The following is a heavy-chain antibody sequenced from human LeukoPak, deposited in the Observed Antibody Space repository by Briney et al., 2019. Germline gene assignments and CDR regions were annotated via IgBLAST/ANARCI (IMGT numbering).Heavy chain of an antibody. CDR2: ISSSGSTI. J-gene: IGHJ6*03. CDR1: GFTFSSYE. Sequence: PGGSLRLSCAASGFTFSSYEMNWVRQAPGKGLEWVSYISSSGSTIYYADSVKGRFTISRDNAKNSLYPQMNSLRAEDTAVYYCARDRNKICTSCYVKGVIGGATRDYYYYYMDVWGKGTTVTISS. CDR3: ARDRNKICTSCYVKGVIGGATRDYYYYYMDV. D-gene: IGHD2-2*01. V-gene: IGHV3-48*03.